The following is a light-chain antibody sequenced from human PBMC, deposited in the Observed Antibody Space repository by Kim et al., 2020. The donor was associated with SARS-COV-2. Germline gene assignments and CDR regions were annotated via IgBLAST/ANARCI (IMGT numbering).Light chain of an antibody. J-gene: IGLJ3*02. V-gene: IGLV3-1*01. CDR3: QAWDSSTGV. Sequence: SVAPGKTACITGSGYKLSDQYACEHEQEPGQSPVLVLCQYSKRPSGVPERFSGSNTENTATLTISGTQAMDEAAYFCQAWDSSTGVFGGGTQLTVL. CDR1: KLSDQY. CDR2: QYS.